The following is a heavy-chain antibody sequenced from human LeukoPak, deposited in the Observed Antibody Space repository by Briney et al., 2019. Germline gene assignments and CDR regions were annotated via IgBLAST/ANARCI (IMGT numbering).Heavy chain of an antibody. V-gene: IGHV3-30*02. CDR2: IRYDGSNK. D-gene: IGHD6-13*01. CDR1: GFTFSSYG. Sequence: QPGGSLRLSFAASGFTFSSYGMHWVRQAPGKGLEWVAFIRYDGSNKYYADSVKGRFTISRDNSKNTLYLQMNSLRAEDTAVYYCAKDRQQLVTGYFDYWGQGTLVTVSS. CDR3: AKDRQQLVTGYFDY. J-gene: IGHJ4*02.